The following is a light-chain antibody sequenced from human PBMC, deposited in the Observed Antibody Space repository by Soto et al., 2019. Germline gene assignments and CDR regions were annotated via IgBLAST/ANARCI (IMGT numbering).Light chain of an antibody. Sequence: EIVLTQAPGTLSLSPVERATLSCRASQSVSNNYLAWYQQKPGQAPRLLIYGASARATGIPDRFSGGGSGAEYTLTISSLQSEDFAVYYCQQYDKWPRTFGQGTKVDIK. CDR3: QQYDKWPRT. J-gene: IGKJ1*01. V-gene: IGKV3-15*01. CDR1: QSVSNN. CDR2: GAS.